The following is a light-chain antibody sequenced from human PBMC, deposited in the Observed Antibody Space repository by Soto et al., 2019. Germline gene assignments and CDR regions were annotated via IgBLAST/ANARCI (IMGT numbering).Light chain of an antibody. CDR2: DVT. CDR1: TSDIGAYNY. V-gene: IGLV2-14*03. CDR3: SSYTRRGTLV. Sequence: QSALTQPASVSGSPGQSITISCTGTTSDIGAYNYVSWYQHNPGNAPKLMIYDVTNRPSGVSSRFSGSKSGSTASLTITGLQSDDEDDYYCSSYTRRGTLVFGGGTKVTVL. J-gene: IGLJ3*02.